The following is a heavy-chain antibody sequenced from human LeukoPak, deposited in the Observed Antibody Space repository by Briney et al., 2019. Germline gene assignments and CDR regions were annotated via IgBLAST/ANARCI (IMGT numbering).Heavy chain of an antibody. J-gene: IGHJ4*02. Sequence: ASVKGSCKASGYTFTSFDITWVRQAPGQGLEWMGWISRNTVNTNYAQKLQGRVTLTTDTSTNTAYMDLRSLRSDDTAVYYCVRGGSSSGYDFWGQGTLVTVSS. CDR2: ISRNTVNT. CDR3: VRGGSSSGYDF. D-gene: IGHD3-22*01. V-gene: IGHV1-18*01. CDR1: GYTFTSFD.